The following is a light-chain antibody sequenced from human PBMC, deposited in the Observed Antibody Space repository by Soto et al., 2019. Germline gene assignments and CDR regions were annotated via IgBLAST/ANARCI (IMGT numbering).Light chain of an antibody. V-gene: IGKV3-15*01. CDR3: QQYNNWPRT. CDR1: QSLTTRN. J-gene: IGKJ5*01. Sequence: EIVLTQSPGTLSLSPGERATLSCRASQSLTTRNLAWYQQKPGQAPRLLIYGVSTRDTGVPDRFSGSASGTEFTLTISSLQSEDFAVYYCQQYNNWPRTFGQGTRLEIK. CDR2: GVS.